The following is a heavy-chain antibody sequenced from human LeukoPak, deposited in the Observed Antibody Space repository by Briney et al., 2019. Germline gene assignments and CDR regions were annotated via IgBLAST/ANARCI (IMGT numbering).Heavy chain of an antibody. CDR1: GGSFSGYY. V-gene: IGHV4-34*01. D-gene: IGHD5-24*01. Sequence: SETLSLSCGVYGGSFSGYYWSWIRQPPGKGLEWIGEINPRGSTNYNPSLKSRVNLSADTSKNQFSLTLNSVTAADTAVYYCARRRLGYYFDYWGQGTLVTVSS. J-gene: IGHJ4*02. CDR2: INPRGST. CDR3: ARRRLGYYFDY.